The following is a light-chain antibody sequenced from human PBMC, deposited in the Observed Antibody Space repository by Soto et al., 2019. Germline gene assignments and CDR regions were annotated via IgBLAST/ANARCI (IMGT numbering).Light chain of an antibody. J-gene: IGKJ2*01. CDR3: QQYVIPPYT. CDR1: QSVTRGY. Sequence: EIVLTQSPGTLSLSPGGRATLSCRASQSVTRGYLAWYQQKVGQPPRLLIYAASSRAAGIPDRFSGSGSGTDFTLTISRLEPEDFAVYYCQQYVIPPYTFGQGAKLEI. V-gene: IGKV3-20*01. CDR2: AAS.